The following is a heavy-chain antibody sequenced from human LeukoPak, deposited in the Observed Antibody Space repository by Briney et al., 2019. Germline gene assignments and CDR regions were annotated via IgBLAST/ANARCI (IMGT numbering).Heavy chain of an antibody. CDR3: ARFEVNHEDSSSFYYFDH. CDR1: GYAFASYW. Sequence: GESLKISCRVSGYAFASYWIGWVRQVPGKGLEWMGIIYPEDSDTKYSPSFQGQVAFSADKSVNTAYLQWSSLKASDSAMYYCARFEVNHEDSSSFYYFDHWGQGTLVTVSS. J-gene: IGHJ4*02. CDR2: IYPEDSDT. V-gene: IGHV5-51*01. D-gene: IGHD3-22*01.